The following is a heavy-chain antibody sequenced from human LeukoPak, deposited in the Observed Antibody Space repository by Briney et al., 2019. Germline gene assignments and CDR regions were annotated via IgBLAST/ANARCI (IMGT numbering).Heavy chain of an antibody. V-gene: IGHV3-74*01. Sequence: GGSLRLSCVASGFTFSSSWMYWVRQAPGKGLVWASRISSDGSSTTYADSVKGRFTISRDNAKNTLYLQMNSLRAEDTAVYYCAREKQKYSSGWYCLDYWGQGTLVTVSS. CDR3: AREKQKYSSGWYCLDY. CDR1: GFTFSSSW. CDR2: ISSDGSST. J-gene: IGHJ4*02. D-gene: IGHD6-19*01.